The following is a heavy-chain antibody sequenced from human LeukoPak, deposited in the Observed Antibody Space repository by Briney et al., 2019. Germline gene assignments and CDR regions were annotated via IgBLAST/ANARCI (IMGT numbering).Heavy chain of an antibody. J-gene: IGHJ4*02. V-gene: IGHV4-59*01. D-gene: IGHD4-17*01. CDR2: IYYSGST. CDR1: GGSISSYY. Sequence: SETLSLTCTVSGGSISSYYWTWIRQPPGKELEWIGYIYYSGSTNYNPSLKSRVTMSVDTSKNQFSLKLNSVTAADTAVYYCARGGPPTVTRFDYWGQGALVTVSS. CDR3: ARGGPPTVTRFDY.